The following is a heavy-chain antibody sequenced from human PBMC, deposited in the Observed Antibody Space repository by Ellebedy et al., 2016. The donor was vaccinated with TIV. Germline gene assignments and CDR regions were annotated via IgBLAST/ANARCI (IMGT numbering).Heavy chain of an antibody. CDR1: GVSISDYY. CDR2: IYDTGNT. Sequence: MPSETLSLTCSVSGVSISDYYWSWIRQPPGKGLEWIGYIYDTGNTHYNPSLKSRVTISADTSKNQFSLKLTSVTAADTAVYYCARGGAGYCGTTSCYFLDPWGQGTLITVSS. D-gene: IGHD2-2*01. V-gene: IGHV4-59*01. CDR3: ARGGAGYCGTTSCYFLDP. J-gene: IGHJ5*02.